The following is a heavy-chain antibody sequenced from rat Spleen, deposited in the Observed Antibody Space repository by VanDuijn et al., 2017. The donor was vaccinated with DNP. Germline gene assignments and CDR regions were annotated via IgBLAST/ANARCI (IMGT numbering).Heavy chain of an antibody. J-gene: IGHJ4*01. CDR3: AREGDYYDGYGDALDA. CDR2: ISSNGGNT. V-gene: IGHV5-25*01. Sequence: EVQLVESGGGLVQPGRSMKLSCAASGFTFSNYDMAWVRQAPKKGLEWVATISSNGGNTYYPDSVKGRFTISRDNAKDTLYLQMNSLRSEDTATYYCAREGDYYDGYGDALDAWGQGTSVTVSS. CDR1: GFTFSNYD. D-gene: IGHD1-12*03.